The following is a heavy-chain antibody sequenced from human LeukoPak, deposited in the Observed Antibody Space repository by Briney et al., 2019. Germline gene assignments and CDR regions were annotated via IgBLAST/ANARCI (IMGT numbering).Heavy chain of an antibody. J-gene: IGHJ4*02. CDR2: INAGNGNT. CDR1: GYTFTSYA. CDR3: AREWRILTGYYTSGFDY. D-gene: IGHD3-9*01. Sequence: ASVKVSCKASGYTFTSYAMHWVRQAPGQRLEWMGWINAGNGNTKYSQKFQGRVTITRDTSASTAYKELSSLRSEDTAVYYCAREWRILTGYYTSGFDYWGQGTLVTVSS. V-gene: IGHV1-3*01.